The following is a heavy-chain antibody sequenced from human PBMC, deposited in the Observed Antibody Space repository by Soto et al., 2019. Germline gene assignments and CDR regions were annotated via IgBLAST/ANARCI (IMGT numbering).Heavy chain of an antibody. CDR1: GFSFDDYG. CDR3: ARGRATARNYFYMDV. Sequence: EVQLVESGGGVVRPGGSLRLSCAASGFSFDDYGMSWVRQAPGKGLEWVSGLNWNGGSTGYADSVRGRFTISRDNAKNSLYLQMNSLRAEDTALYHCARGRATARNYFYMDVWGKGTTVTVSS. CDR2: LNWNGGST. V-gene: IGHV3-20*01. J-gene: IGHJ6*03.